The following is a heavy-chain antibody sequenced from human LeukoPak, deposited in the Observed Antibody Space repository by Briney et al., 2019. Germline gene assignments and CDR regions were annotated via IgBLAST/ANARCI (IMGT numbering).Heavy chain of an antibody. CDR3: ATLGVY. D-gene: IGHD3-16*01. J-gene: IGHJ4*02. Sequence: QSGGSLRLSCAASGFTFSSYAMHWVRQAPGKGLEWVAVISYDGSNKYYADSVKGRFTISRDNSKNTLYLQMNSLRAGDTAVYYCATLGVYWGQGTLVTVSS. CDR1: GFTFSSYA. V-gene: IGHV3-30-3*01. CDR2: ISYDGSNK.